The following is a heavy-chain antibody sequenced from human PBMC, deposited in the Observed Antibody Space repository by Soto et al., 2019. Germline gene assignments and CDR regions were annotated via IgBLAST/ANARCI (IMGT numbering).Heavy chain of an antibody. D-gene: IGHD3-16*01. J-gene: IGHJ4*02. Sequence: QVQLVESGGGVVQPGRSLRLSCAASGFTFSSYGMHWVRQAPGKGLEWVAVISYDGSNKYYADSVKGRFTISRDNSKNTLYLQMNSLRAEDTAVYYCANAGEGESDYWGQGTLVTVSS. CDR3: ANAGEGESDY. CDR1: GFTFSSYG. CDR2: ISYDGSNK. V-gene: IGHV3-30*18.